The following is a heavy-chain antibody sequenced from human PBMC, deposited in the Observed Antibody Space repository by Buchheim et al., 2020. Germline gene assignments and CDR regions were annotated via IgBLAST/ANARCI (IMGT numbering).Heavy chain of an antibody. D-gene: IGHD2-15*01. J-gene: IGHJ6*02. Sequence: QVQLQESGPGLVKPSQTLSLTCTVSGGSISSGDYYWSWIRQPPGKGLEWIGYIYYSGSTYHNPSLKSRVTISVDTSKNSLSLKLSSVTAADTAVYYCARCPNLVVAASYYYYGMDVWGQGTT. V-gene: IGHV4-30-4*08. CDR3: ARCPNLVVAASYYYYGMDV. CDR1: GGSISSGDYY. CDR2: IYYSGST.